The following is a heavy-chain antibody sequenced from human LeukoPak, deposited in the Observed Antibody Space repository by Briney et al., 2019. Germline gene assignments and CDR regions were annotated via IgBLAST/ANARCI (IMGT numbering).Heavy chain of an antibody. CDR1: GGSVDNYY. D-gene: IGHD6-25*01. CDR2: IYYSGST. J-gene: IGHJ5*01. V-gene: IGHV4-59*02. CDR3: ARGSGWFVY. Sequence: PSETLSLTCTLSGGSVDNYYWSWVRQPPGKGMEWVGYIYYSGSTNYNPSLKSRVTISVDTSKNQFSLKMSSVTAADTAVYYCARGSGWFVYWGQGALVTVSS.